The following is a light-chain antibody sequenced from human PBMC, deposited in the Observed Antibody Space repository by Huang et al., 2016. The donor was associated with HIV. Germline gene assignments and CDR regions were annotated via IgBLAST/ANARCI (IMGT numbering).Light chain of an antibody. CDR1: QSVYSSSTSKDY. J-gene: IGKJ1*01. CDR3: QQYYSSPQT. Sequence: DIIMTQSPDPLAVSLGERATLNCRSSQSVYSSSTSKDYMAWFQQKPGQPPRLLLFCASTREAGVPDRFSGSGSGTHFTLTIANLEAEDAAIYYCQQYYSSPQTFGQGTRVEVK. V-gene: IGKV4-1*01. CDR2: CAS.